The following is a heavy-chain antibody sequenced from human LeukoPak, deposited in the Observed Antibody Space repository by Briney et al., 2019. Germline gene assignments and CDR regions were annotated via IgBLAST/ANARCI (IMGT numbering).Heavy chain of an antibody. CDR3: ARVNYDSSGYYYGGHFDY. CDR2: INHSGST. Sequence: PSETLSLTCAVYGGSFSGYYWSWIRQPPGKGLEWIGEINHSGSTNYNPSLKSRVTISVDTSKNRFSLKLSSVTAADTAVYYCARVNYDSSGYYYGGHFDYWGQGTLVTVSS. CDR1: GGSFSGYY. J-gene: IGHJ4*02. D-gene: IGHD3-22*01. V-gene: IGHV4-34*01.